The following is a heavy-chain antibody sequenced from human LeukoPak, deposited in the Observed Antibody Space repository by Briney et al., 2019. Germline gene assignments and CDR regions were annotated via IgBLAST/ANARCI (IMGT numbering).Heavy chain of an antibody. CDR2: ISYDGSNK. J-gene: IGHJ4*02. CDR3: ARDPGTVTRWHTGFDY. V-gene: IGHV3-30*03. D-gene: IGHD4-17*01. Sequence: GGSLRLSCAASGFTFSSYSMNWVRQAPGKGLEWVAVISYDGSNKYYADSVKGRFTISRDNSKNTLYLQMNSLRAEDTAVYYCARDPGTVTRWHTGFDYWGQGTLVTVSS. CDR1: GFTFSSYS.